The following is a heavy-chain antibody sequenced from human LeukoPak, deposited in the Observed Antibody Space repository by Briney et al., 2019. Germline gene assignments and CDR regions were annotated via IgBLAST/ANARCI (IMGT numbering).Heavy chain of an antibody. CDR1: GYSISSGYY. CDR3: ARRRYYGSGSYAFGYYYYMDV. CDR2: IYHSGST. D-gene: IGHD3-10*01. Sequence: SETLSLTCTVSGYSISSGYYWGWIRQPPGKGLEWIGSIYHSGSTYYNPSLKSRVTISVDTSKNQFSLKLSSVTAADTAVYYCARRRYYGSGSYAFGYYYYMDVWGKGTTVTISS. V-gene: IGHV4-38-2*02. J-gene: IGHJ6*03.